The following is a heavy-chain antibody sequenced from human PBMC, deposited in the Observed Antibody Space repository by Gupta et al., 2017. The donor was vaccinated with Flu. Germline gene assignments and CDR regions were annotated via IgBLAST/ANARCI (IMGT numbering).Heavy chain of an antibody. CDR3: ARRKGRIAAAGNTFDY. J-gene: IGHJ4*02. Sequence: QLQLQESGPGLETPSETLSLTCTVSGGSISRSSYYWVWIRPPPGKGLEWIGSIYYSGSTYYNPSLKSRVTISVDTSKNQFSLKLSSVTAADTAVYYCARRKGRIAAAGNTFDYWGQGTLVTVSS. V-gene: IGHV4-39*01. CDR1: GGSISRSSYY. CDR2: IYYSGST. D-gene: IGHD6-13*01.